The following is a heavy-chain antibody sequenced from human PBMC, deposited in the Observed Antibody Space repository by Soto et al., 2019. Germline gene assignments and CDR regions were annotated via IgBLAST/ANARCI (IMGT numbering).Heavy chain of an antibody. CDR1: GGSISPYY. CDR3: SGAESPDTAYFSLY. Sequence: PSETLSLTCTVAGGSISPYYWSWIRQPPGRGLEWIGYIYYSGSTNYAPSLRNRVTISLDTSKTQFSLKLTSVTAEDSAVYYCSGAESPDTAYFSLYWGQGTPVTAPQ. D-gene: IGHD1-26*01. V-gene: IGHV4-59*01. J-gene: IGHJ4*02. CDR2: IYYSGST.